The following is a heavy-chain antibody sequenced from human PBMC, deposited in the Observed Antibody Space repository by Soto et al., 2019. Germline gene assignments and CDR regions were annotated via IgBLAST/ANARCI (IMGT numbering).Heavy chain of an antibody. CDR2: IKQDGSEE. J-gene: IGHJ6*02. V-gene: IGHV3-7*01. CDR1: GFTFSSYW. Sequence: EVQLVESGGGLVQPGGSLRLSCVDSGFTFSSYWMSWVRQARVKGLEGVGNIKQDGSEENYVDSVKGRFNISRDNAKNSMYLQMNSLRAEDTAVYYCARIAASGRGWDVWGQGTTVVVSS. CDR3: ARIAASGRGWDV. D-gene: IGHD6-13*01.